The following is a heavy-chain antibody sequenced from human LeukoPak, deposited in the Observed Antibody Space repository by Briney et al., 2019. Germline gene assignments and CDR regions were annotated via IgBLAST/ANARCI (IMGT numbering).Heavy chain of an antibody. CDR2: ISSSGATI. J-gene: IGHJ4*02. V-gene: IGHV3-48*01. D-gene: IGHD2-15*01. CDR1: GFTFSGYG. CDR3: ASIVGYCSGGNCYSDY. Sequence: GGSLRLSCAASGFTFSGYGMHWVRQAPGKGLEWVSYISSSGATIYYADSVKGRFTMSRDNARNSLFLQMNSLRAEDTAVYYCASIVGYCSGGNCYSDYWGQGTLVTVSS.